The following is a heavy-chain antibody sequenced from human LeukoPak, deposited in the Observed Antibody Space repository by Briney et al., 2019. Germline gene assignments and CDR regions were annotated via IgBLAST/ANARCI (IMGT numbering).Heavy chain of an antibody. Sequence: ASVKVSCKASGYTFTGYYMHWVPQAPGQGLEWMGRINPNSGGTNYAQKFQGRVTMTRDTSISTAYMDLSRLRSDDTAVHYCARERWRSSSIVADYWGQGTLVTVSS. CDR3: ARERWRSSSIVADY. D-gene: IGHD6-6*01. CDR1: GYTFTGYY. CDR2: INPNSGGT. J-gene: IGHJ4*02. V-gene: IGHV1-2*06.